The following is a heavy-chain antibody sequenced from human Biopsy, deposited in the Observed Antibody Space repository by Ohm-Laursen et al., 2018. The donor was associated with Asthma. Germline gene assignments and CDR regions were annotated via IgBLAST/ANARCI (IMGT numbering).Heavy chain of an antibody. J-gene: IGHJ4*02. CDR1: GGSMSSSSYY. Sequence: SETLSLTCTVSGGSMSSSSYYWGWIRRPPGKGLEFIGTIYYSGSTYYSPSLKSRVTLSVDASKNQFSLKLTSVTAADTAVYYCVSPPGYWGQGTRVTVSS. CDR2: IYYSGST. V-gene: IGHV4-39*01. CDR3: VSPPGY.